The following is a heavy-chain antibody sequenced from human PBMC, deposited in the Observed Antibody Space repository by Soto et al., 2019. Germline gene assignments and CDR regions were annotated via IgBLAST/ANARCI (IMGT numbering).Heavy chain of an antibody. Sequence: PGESLKISCKGLGNSFNNWIGWVRQMPGKGLEWVGIIYPGDSDTRYSPSFQGQVTISADKSISTAYLQWSSLKASDTAMYYCARGEDWFDPWGQGTLVTVSS. J-gene: IGHJ5*02. CDR2: IYPGDSDT. CDR3: ARGEDWFDP. D-gene: IGHD3-10*01. CDR1: GNSFNNW. V-gene: IGHV5-51*01.